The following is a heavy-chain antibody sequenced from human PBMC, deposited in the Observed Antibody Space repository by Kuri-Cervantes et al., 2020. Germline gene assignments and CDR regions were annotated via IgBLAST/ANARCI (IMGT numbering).Heavy chain of an antibody. V-gene: IGHV3-13*01. J-gene: IGHJ4*02. CDR1: GFPFSTFD. Sequence: GGSLRLSCAASGFPFSTFDMHWVRQAAGKGLEWVSSIGSGGATFYADSVRGRFTIFRDNSKSTLYLQMNSLRAEDTAVYYCASIYGYSTGEGGFWGQGTLVTVSS. CDR3: ASIYGYSTGEGGF. CDR2: IGSGGAT. D-gene: IGHD6-19*01.